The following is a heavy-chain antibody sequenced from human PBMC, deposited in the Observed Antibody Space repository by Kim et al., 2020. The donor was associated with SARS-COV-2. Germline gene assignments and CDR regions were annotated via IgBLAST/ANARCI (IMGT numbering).Heavy chain of an antibody. J-gene: IGHJ4*02. CDR1: GGSISSSSYY. CDR3: ATPAGYSGLNVDDY. D-gene: IGHD5-12*01. Sequence: SETLSLTCTVSGGSISSSSYYWGWIRQPPGKGLEWIGSIYYSGSTYYNPSLKSRVTISVDTSKNQFSLKLSSVTAADTAVYYCATPAGYSGLNVDDYWGQGTLVTVSS. CDR2: IYYSGST. V-gene: IGHV4-39*01.